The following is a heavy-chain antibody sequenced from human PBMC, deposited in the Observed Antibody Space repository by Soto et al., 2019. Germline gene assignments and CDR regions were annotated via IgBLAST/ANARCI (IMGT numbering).Heavy chain of an antibody. CDR3: AREPGRITIFGVVADYYYGMDV. Sequence: QVQLVQSGAEVKKPGASVKVSCKASGYTFTSYGISWVRQAPGQGLEWMGWISAYNGNTNYAQKLQGRVTMTTDTSTNTAYMELRRLRSDDTAVYYCAREPGRITIFGVVADYYYGMDVWGQGTTVTVSS. D-gene: IGHD3-3*01. J-gene: IGHJ6*02. CDR1: GYTFTSYG. CDR2: ISAYNGNT. V-gene: IGHV1-18*04.